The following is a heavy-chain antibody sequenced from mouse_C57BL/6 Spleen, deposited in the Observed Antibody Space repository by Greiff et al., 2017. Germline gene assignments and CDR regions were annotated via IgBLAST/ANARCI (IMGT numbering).Heavy chain of an antibody. CDR1: GYTFTSYW. D-gene: IGHD1-1*01. J-gene: IGHJ3*01. CDR3: ARITTVVEGTWFAY. Sequence: QVQLKQPGAELVRPGSSVKLSCKASGYTFTSYWMHWVKQRPIQGLEWIGNIDPSDSETHYNQKFKDKATLTVDKSSSTAYMQLSSLTSEDSAVYYCARITTVVEGTWFAYWGQGTLVTVSA. CDR2: IDPSDSET. V-gene: IGHV1-52*01.